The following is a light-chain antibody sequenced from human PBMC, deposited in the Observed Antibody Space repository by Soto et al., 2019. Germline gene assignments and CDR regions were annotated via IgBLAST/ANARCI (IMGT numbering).Light chain of an antibody. CDR2: EAS. CDR1: QSVSSY. V-gene: IGKV3-11*01. J-gene: IGKJ4*01. Sequence: EIVLTQSQATLSLSPGERATLSCRASQSVSSYLAWYQQKPGQAPRLLIYEASNRATGIPPRFSGSGSGTDFTLTISSLEPEDFAVYSCQQRSNWPLTFGGGTKVEVK. CDR3: QQRSNWPLT.